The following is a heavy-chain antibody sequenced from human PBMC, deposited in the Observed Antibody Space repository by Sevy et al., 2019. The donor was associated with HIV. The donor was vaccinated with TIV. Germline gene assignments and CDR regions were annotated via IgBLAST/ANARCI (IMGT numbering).Heavy chain of an antibody. D-gene: IGHD4-17*01. CDR3: ARDGGTLTTPGAFDF. J-gene: IGHJ3*01. CDR1: GGSISSGVYS. CDR2: IFHSGHT. V-gene: IGHV4-30-2*01. Sequence: SETLSLTCAVSGGSISSGVYSWNWIRQPPGKGLEWIGYIFHSGHTYYNPSLKSRPTISLDMSKNQFSLKMNSVTAADTAVYYCARDGGTLTTPGAFDFWGQGTMVTVSS.